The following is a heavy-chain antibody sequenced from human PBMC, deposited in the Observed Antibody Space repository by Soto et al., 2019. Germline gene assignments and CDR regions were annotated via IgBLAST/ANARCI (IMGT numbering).Heavy chain of an antibody. CDR2: IKQDGSEK. J-gene: IGHJ3*02. V-gene: IGHV3-7*01. Sequence: GGSLRLSCAASGFTFSSYWMSWVRQAPGKGLEWVANIKQDGSEKYYVDSVKGRFTISRDNAKNSLYLQMNSLRAEDTAVYYCAGAHSDIVVVPAARDDAFDIWGQGT. CDR3: AGAHSDIVVVPAARDDAFDI. CDR1: GFTFSSYW. D-gene: IGHD2-2*01.